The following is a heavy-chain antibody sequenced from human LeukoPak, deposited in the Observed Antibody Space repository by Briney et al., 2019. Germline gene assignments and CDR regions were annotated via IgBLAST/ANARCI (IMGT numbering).Heavy chain of an antibody. J-gene: IGHJ4*02. CDR1: GFTFSSYA. Sequence: PGGSLRLSCAASGFTFSSYAMSWVRQAPGKGLEWVSAISGSGGSTYYADSMKGRFTISRDNSKNTLYLQMNSLRAEDTAVYYCAKDRTYYSYFDYWGQGTLVTVSS. D-gene: IGHD2/OR15-2a*01. V-gene: IGHV3-23*01. CDR3: AKDRTYYSYFDY. CDR2: ISGSGGST.